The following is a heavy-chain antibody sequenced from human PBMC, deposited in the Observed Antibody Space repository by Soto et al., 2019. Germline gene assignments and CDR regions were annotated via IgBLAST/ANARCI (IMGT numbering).Heavy chain of an antibody. Sequence: QVQLVQSGAEVKKPGSSVKVSCKASGGTFSSYTISWVRQAPGQGLEWLGRIIPILGIANYAQKFQGRVRFTADKSTSTGYMELSSLRSEDTAVYYCEKDFWSCYLGYYYMDVWGKGTTVTVSS. CDR2: IIPILGIA. CDR3: EKDFWSCYLGYYYMDV. D-gene: IGHD3-3*01. V-gene: IGHV1-69*08. CDR1: GGTFSSYT. J-gene: IGHJ6*03.